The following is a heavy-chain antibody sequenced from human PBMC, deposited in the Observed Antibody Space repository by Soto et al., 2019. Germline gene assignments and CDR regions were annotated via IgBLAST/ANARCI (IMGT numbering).Heavy chain of an antibody. CDR3: ARMNYYDTSGYPFDY. Sequence: SETLSLTCTVSGGSISSYYWSWVRQPPGRGLEWTGYIYFRGTTNYNPSLKSRVTMSADMSKNQFSLKLNSVTAADTAVYYCARMNYYDTSGYPFDYWGQGTQVTVPQ. D-gene: IGHD3-22*01. J-gene: IGHJ4*02. V-gene: IGHV4-59*01. CDR1: GGSISSYY. CDR2: IYFRGTT.